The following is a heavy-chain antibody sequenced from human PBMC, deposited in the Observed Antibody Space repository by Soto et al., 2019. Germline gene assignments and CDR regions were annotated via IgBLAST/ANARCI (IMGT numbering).Heavy chain of an antibody. V-gene: IGHV4-38-2*01. CDR2: VSHSGSP. J-gene: IGHJ4*01. Sequence: PSETLSLTCAVSGFPISSGYFWAWIRQPPGKGLECIGSVSHSGSPYYNPSLKSRVSISVDMSKNLVSLKLSSVTAADTAVYYCARVHVMVVAGSTFDYWGHGTLVTVSS. CDR1: GFPISSGYF. CDR3: ARVHVMVVAGSTFDY. D-gene: IGHD6-19*01.